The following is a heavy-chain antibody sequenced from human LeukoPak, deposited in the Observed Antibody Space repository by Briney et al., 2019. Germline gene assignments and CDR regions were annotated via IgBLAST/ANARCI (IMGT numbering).Heavy chain of an antibody. CDR1: GFTFRTYW. V-gene: IGHV3-9*01. D-gene: IGHD1-26*01. Sequence: QPGGSLRLSCAASGFTFRTYWMHWVRQAPGRGLEWVSGISWNSANVGYADSVKGRFTISRDNAKNSLYLQMNSLRVEDTALYYCVKDIRSGFYSGGCFDPWGQGTPVTVSS. CDR2: ISWNSANV. J-gene: IGHJ5*02. CDR3: VKDIRSGFYSGGCFDP.